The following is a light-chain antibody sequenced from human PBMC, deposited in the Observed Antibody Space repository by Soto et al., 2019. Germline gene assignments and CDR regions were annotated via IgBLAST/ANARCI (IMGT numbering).Light chain of an antibody. CDR3: MEGLQFMFT. V-gene: IGKV2-28*01. CDR2: LGS. CDR1: QSLLHSDGYNF. J-gene: IGKJ2*01. Sequence: IVMTQSPVSLPVTPGEPASISCRSSQSLLHSDGYNFMDWYLQKPGQSQQYLISLGSNRASGVHDKFRGSGSDTDSTLKISRVEAEDVGVYYCMEGLQFMFTFGQGTKLAI.